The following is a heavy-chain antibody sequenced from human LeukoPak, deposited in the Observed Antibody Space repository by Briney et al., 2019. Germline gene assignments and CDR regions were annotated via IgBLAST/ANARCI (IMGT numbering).Heavy chain of an antibody. V-gene: IGHV3-23*01. CDR2: ISGSGGST. CDR1: GFTFSSYA. CDR3: AKSEAVAGIADY. D-gene: IGHD6-19*01. Sequence: GGSLRLSCAASGFTFSSYAMSWVRQAPGKGLEWVSAISGSGGSTYYADSVKGRFTISRDNSKNTLHLQMNSLRAEDTAVYYCAKSEAVAGIADYWGQGTLVTVSS. J-gene: IGHJ4*02.